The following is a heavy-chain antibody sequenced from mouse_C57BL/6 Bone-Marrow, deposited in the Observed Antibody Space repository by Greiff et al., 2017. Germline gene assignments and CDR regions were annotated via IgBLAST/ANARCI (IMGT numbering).Heavy chain of an antibody. V-gene: IGHV14-4*01. CDR1: GFTIKDDY. D-gene: IGHD1-1*01. CDR2: IDPENGDT. CDR3: TTLYGSRLYWYFDV. J-gene: IGHJ1*03. Sequence: VQLKESGAELVRPGASVKLSCTASGFTIKDDYMHWVKQRPEQGLEWIGWIDPENGDTEYASKFQGKATITADTSSNTAYLQLSSLTSEDTAVYYCTTLYGSRLYWYFDVWGTGTTVTVSS.